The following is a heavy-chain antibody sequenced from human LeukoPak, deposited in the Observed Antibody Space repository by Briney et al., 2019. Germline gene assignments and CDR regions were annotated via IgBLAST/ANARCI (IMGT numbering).Heavy chain of an antibody. CDR2: IYGNGST. V-gene: IGHV4-4*07. CDR3: AREVLWFGRNFDY. J-gene: IGHJ4*02. CDR1: GDPISDYC. Sequence: SETLSLTCTVSGDPISDYCWTWIRQPAGEGLEWIGRIYGNGSTNYNPSLKSRVAMSIDTSKMQFSLKLRSVTAADTAVYYCAREVLWFGRNFDYWGQGTLVTVSS. D-gene: IGHD3-10*01.